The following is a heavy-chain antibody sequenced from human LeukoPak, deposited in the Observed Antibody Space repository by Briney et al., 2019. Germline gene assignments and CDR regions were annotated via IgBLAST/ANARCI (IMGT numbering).Heavy chain of an antibody. CDR2: INPNSGGT. J-gene: IGHJ6*02. V-gene: IGHV1-2*02. D-gene: IGHD1-26*01. Sequence: ASVKVSCKASGYTFTAYYMHWVRQAPGQGLEWMGWINPNSGGTNYAQKFQGRVTMTRDTSISTAYMELSRLRSDDTAVYYCARGAKWEPYYYYGMDVWGQGTTVTVSS. CDR3: ARGAKWEPYYYYGMDV. CDR1: GYTFTAYY.